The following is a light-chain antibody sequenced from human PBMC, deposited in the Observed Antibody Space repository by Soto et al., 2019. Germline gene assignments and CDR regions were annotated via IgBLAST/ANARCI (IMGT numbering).Light chain of an antibody. CDR2: DAS. CDR1: QPISTW. J-gene: IGKJ1*01. V-gene: IGKV1-5*01. CDR3: HQYNYYRPT. Sequence: IQVTQSPSTQSASVGDRVTITCRASQPISTWLAWYQEKPGKAPKLLIYDASSLEGGVPSRFSGSGSGTEFTLTISSLQPDDFATYYCHQYNYYRPTFGQGTKVDIK.